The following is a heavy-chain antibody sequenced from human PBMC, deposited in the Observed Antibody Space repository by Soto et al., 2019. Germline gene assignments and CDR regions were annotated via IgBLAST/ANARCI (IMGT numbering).Heavy chain of an antibody. CDR3: ARDQGDRKSNYGYHGS. CDR2: ISSTSKNM. CDR1: GFTFSDYS. Sequence: EVQLVESGGGLVKPGGSLRLSCTASGFTFSDYSINWVRQAPGKGLEWVSYISSTSKNMNYADSVKGRFTISRDNAKNALYMQMNSLRSEDTAVYYCARDQGDRKSNYGYHGSWGQGALVTVSS. J-gene: IGHJ5*02. D-gene: IGHD5-18*01. V-gene: IGHV3-21*03.